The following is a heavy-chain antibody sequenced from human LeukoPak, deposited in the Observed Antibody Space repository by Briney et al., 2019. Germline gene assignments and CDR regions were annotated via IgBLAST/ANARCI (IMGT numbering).Heavy chain of an antibody. CDR3: AKGAQAGPYYYDSSGYYDY. Sequence: PGGSLRLSCAASGFTFDDYAMHWVRQAPGKGLEWVSGISWNSGSIGYADSVKGRFTISRDNAKNSLYLQMNSLRAEDTALYYCAKGAQAGPYYYDSSGYYDYWGQGTLVTVSS. CDR1: GFTFDDYA. D-gene: IGHD3-22*01. J-gene: IGHJ4*02. CDR2: ISWNSGSI. V-gene: IGHV3-9*01.